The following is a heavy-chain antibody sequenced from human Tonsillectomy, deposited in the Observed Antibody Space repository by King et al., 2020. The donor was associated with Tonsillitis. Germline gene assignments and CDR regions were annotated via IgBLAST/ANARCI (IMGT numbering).Heavy chain of an antibody. D-gene: IGHD3-3*02. V-gene: IGHV3-7*03. CDR1: GFTFGSFW. Sequence: DVQLVESGGGLVQPGGSLRLSCAASGFTFGSFWMTWVRLAPGKGLEWVANIRRDGSQKYYVDSVKGRFTISRDNAKNSLYLQMDSLRAEDTAVYYCARDMTPFDSNFYYDAFDVWGQGTMVTVSS. J-gene: IGHJ3*01. CDR3: ARDMTPFDSNFYYDAFDV. CDR2: IRRDGSQK.